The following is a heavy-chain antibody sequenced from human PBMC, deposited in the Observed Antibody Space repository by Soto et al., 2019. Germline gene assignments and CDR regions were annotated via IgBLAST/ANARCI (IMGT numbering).Heavy chain of an antibody. CDR1: GGSMSSGDYS. J-gene: IGHJ3*02. CDR2: IRQSVSV. V-gene: IGHV4-30-2*01. CDR3: ASDAYGVLDDLDI. Sequence: QLQLQESGPGLVKPAQTLSLTCTVSGGSMSSGDYSWSWIRQPPVKRLEWLVYIRQSVSVYYNPSLKSGATISVDTSKTEFALKVNSVTAAGMALYFCASDAYGVLDDLDIWGQGTLVSVSS. D-gene: IGHD3-10*01.